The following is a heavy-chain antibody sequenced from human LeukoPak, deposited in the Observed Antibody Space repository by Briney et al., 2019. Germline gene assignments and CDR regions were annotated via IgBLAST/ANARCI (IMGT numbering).Heavy chain of an antibody. CDR1: GDSISSYY. D-gene: IGHD3-22*01. V-gene: IGHV4-59*01. Sequence: SETLSLTCTVSGDSISSYYWSWIRQPPGKGLEWIGYIYYSGSTNYNPSPKSRVTISVDTSKNQFSLKLSSVTAADTAVYYCARAYYDSSGLNFDYWGQGTLVTVSS. J-gene: IGHJ4*02. CDR3: ARAYYDSSGLNFDY. CDR2: IYYSGST.